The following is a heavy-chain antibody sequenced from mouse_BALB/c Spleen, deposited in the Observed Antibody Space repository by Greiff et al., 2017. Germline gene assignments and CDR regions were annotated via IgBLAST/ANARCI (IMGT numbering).Heavy chain of an antibody. V-gene: IGHV14-3*02. Sequence: EVKLMESGAELVKPGASVKLSCTASGFNIKDTYMHWVKQRPEQGLEWIGRIDPANGNTKYDPKFQGKATITADTSSNTAYLQLSSLTSEDTAVYYCASNWDWYFDVWGAGTTVTVSS. CDR1: GFNIKDTY. J-gene: IGHJ1*01. CDR3: ASNWDWYFDV. D-gene: IGHD4-1*01. CDR2: IDPANGNT.